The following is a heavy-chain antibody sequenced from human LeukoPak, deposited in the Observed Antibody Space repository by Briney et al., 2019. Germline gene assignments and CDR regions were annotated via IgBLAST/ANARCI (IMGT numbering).Heavy chain of an antibody. CDR1: GGSFSDYY. D-gene: IGHD2-2*01. CDR3: ARLGYCSSTSCYGGAFDY. J-gene: IGHJ4*02. CDR2: INHSGST. Sequence: PSETLSLTCAVYGGSFSDYYWSWIRQPPGKGLEWIGEINHSGSTNHNPSLKSRVTMSVDTSKSQFSLKLSSVTAADTAVYYCARLGYCSSTSCYGGAFDYWGQGTLVTVSS. V-gene: IGHV4-34*01.